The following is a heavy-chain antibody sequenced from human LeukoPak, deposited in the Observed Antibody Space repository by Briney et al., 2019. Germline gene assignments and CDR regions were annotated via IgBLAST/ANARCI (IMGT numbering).Heavy chain of an antibody. D-gene: IGHD5-18*01. CDR2: IYHSGST. CDR3: ARDGYSYGSGQFDY. Sequence: SETLSLTCTVSGYSISSGYYWGWIRQPPGKGLEWIGSIYHSGSTYYNPSLKSRVTISVDTSKNQFSLKLSSVTAADTAVYYCARDGYSYGSGQFDYWGQGTLVTVSS. J-gene: IGHJ4*02. CDR1: GYSISSGYY. V-gene: IGHV4-38-2*02.